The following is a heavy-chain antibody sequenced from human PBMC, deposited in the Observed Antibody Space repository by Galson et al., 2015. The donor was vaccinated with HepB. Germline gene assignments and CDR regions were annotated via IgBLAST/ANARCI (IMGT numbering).Heavy chain of an antibody. V-gene: IGHV3-30*04. CDR1: GFTFSSYA. Sequence: SLRLSCAASGFTFSSYAMHWVRQAPSKGLEWVAVISYDGSNKYYADSVKGRFTISRDDAKNSLYLQMNSLRAEDTAVYFCARDLSGAARYFDCWGQGTLVTVSS. D-gene: IGHD6-6*01. CDR2: ISYDGSNK. J-gene: IGHJ4*02. CDR3: ARDLSGAARYFDC.